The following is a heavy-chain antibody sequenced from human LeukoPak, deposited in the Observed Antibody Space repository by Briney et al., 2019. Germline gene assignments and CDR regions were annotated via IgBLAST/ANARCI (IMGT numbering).Heavy chain of an antibody. CDR3: AKAIAAAGTSYFDY. D-gene: IGHD6-13*01. CDR2: ISYDGGNK. V-gene: IGHV3-30*18. Sequence: PGGSLRLSCIASGFTLSTSGMHWVRQAPGKGLEWVAVISYDGGNKYYAGSVKGRFTISRDNSKNTLYLQMNSLRAEDTAVYYCAKAIAAAGTSYFDYWGQGTLVTVSS. CDR1: GFTLSTSG. J-gene: IGHJ4*02.